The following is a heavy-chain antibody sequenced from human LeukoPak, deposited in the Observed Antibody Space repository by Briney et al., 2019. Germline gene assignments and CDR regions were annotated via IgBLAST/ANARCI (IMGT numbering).Heavy chain of an antibody. Sequence: GASVKVSCKASGYTFTSYGISWVRQAPGQGLEWMGWISAYNGNTNYAQKLQGRVTMTTGTSTSTAYMELRSLRSDDTAVYYCARDLGYYGSGSYYLDYWGQGTLVTVSS. V-gene: IGHV1-18*01. CDR2: ISAYNGNT. CDR3: ARDLGYYGSGSYYLDY. CDR1: GYTFTSYG. D-gene: IGHD3-10*01. J-gene: IGHJ4*02.